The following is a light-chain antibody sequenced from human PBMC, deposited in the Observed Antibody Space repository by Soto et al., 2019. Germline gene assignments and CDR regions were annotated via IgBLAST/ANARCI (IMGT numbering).Light chain of an antibody. CDR2: DPX. Sequence: IVLTQSPATLSLSAGDRATLYXGASESVIIYLSWYPQKSGQXTRLLXXDPXDRATGIPARFSGSGSGKDFTLTISSLQSEEFAVYYCQQYNTWRSIRFGQGTRLEIK. CDR3: QQYNTWRSIR. CDR1: ESVIIY. J-gene: IGKJ5*01. V-gene: IGKV3-11*01.